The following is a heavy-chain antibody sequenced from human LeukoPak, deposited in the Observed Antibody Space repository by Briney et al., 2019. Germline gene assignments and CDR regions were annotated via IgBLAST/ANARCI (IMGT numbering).Heavy chain of an antibody. CDR1: GFTFSSYE. Sequence: GVLRLSCAASGFTFSSYEMNWVRRAPGKGLEWVSYISSSGSTIYYADSVKGRFTISRDNAKNSLYLQMNSLRAEDTAVYYCARDLAVSGYDFPDAFDYWGQGTLVTVSS. D-gene: IGHD5-12*01. CDR2: ISSSGSTI. J-gene: IGHJ4*02. V-gene: IGHV3-48*03. CDR3: ARDLAVSGYDFPDAFDY.